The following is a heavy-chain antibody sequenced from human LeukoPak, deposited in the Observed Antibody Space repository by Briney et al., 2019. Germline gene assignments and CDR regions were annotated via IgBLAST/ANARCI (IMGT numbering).Heavy chain of an antibody. D-gene: IGHD1-1*01. CDR3: ARPRRAERDEDF. Sequence: GESLKISCKASGYSFTNYWIGWVRQMPGKGLEWMGMINPGDTNIAYSPSFQGQVTISADRSISTAYLQCCRLKASDTAMYYCARPRRAERDEDFWGQGTLVTVSS. J-gene: IGHJ4*02. V-gene: IGHV5-51*01. CDR1: GYSFTNYW. CDR2: INPGDTNI.